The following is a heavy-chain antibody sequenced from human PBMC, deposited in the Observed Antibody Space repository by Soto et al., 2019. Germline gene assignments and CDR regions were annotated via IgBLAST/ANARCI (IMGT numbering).Heavy chain of an antibody. CDR1: GDSISTFY. D-gene: IGHD3-22*01. CDR2: VYYTGST. J-gene: IGHJ4*02. CDR3: ARGRTVRNYADDSSDYFYFFDY. Sequence: ETLSLTCTVSGDSISTFYWGWMRQSPGKELEWIGYVYYTGSTNYNPSLKSRVTISVDRSKNQFSLKLTSANAADTAVYYCARGRTVRNYADDSSDYFYFFDYWGQGTQVTVSS. V-gene: IGHV4-59*13.